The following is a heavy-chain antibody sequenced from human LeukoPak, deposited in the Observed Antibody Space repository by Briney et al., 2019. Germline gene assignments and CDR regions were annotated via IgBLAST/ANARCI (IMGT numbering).Heavy chain of an antibody. D-gene: IGHD2-2*02. Sequence: GGSLRLSCAASGFTFSSYGMHWVRQAPGKGLEWVAFIRYDGSNKYYADSVKGRFTISRDNSKNTLFLQMNSLSVEDTAVYYRAKPRADCNSISCYRVFDYWGQGTLVTVSS. J-gene: IGHJ4*02. CDR1: GFTFSSYG. CDR3: AKPRADCNSISCYRVFDY. V-gene: IGHV3-30*02. CDR2: IRYDGSNK.